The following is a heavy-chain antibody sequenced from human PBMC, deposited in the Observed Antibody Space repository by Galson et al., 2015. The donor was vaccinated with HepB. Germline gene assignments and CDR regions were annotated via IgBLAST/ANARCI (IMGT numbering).Heavy chain of an antibody. J-gene: IGHJ5*02. CDR1: GASITSRSYF. Sequence: ETLSLTCSVSGASITSRSYFWGWIRQPPGKGLEWIGSIHLGGTTYSNPSLKSRVNISMDTSMNQFSLRLSSVTAADTALYYYARHVMQHVQPINWFDPWGRGTPVTVSS. CDR2: IHLGGTT. V-gene: IGHV4-39*01. CDR3: ARHVMQHVQPINWFDP. D-gene: IGHD6-13*01.